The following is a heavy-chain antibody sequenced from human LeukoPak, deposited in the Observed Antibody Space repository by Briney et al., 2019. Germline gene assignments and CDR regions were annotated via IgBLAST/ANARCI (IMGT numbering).Heavy chain of an antibody. Sequence: PSETLSLTCTVSGGSISSSSYYWGWIRQPPGKGLEWIGSIYYSGSTYYNPSLKSRVTISVDTSKNQFSLKLSSVTAADTAVYYCATLRLSPRLDFDYWGQGTLVTVSS. J-gene: IGHJ4*02. V-gene: IGHV4-39*01. CDR2: IYYSGST. D-gene: IGHD3-10*01. CDR1: GGSISSSSYY. CDR3: ATLRLSPRLDFDY.